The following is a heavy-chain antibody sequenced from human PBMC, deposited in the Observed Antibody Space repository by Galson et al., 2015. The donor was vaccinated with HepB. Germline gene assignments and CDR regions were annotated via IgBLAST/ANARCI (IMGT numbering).Heavy chain of an antibody. J-gene: IGHJ4*02. CDR2: ISSSSSYI. CDR1: GFTFSSYS. V-gene: IGHV3-21*01. CDR3: ASSSGYYYDRVY. Sequence: SLRLSCAASGFTFSSYSMNWVRQAPGKGLEWVSSISSSSSYIYYADSVKGRFTISRDNAKNSLYLQMNSLRAEDTAVYYCASSSGYYYDRVYWGQGTLVTVSS. D-gene: IGHD3-22*01.